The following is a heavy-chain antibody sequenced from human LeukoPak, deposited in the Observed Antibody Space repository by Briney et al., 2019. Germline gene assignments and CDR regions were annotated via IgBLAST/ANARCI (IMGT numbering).Heavy chain of an antibody. V-gene: IGHV3-21*01. CDR1: GFTFSSYS. D-gene: IGHD3-3*01. CDR3: ARVAGHWYYDFWSGYSDY. CDR2: ISSSSSYI. Sequence: PGGSLRLSCAASGFTFSSYSMHWVRQAPGKGLEWVSSISSSSSYIYYADSVKGRFTISRDNAKNSLSLQMNSLRAEDTAVYYCARVAGHWYYDFWSGYSDYWGQGTLVTVSS. J-gene: IGHJ4*02.